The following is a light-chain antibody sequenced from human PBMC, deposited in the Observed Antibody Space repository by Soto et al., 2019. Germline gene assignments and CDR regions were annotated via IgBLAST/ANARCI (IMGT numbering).Light chain of an antibody. J-gene: IGKJ5*01. CDR1: PSVASNN. CDR3: QQRSNWPPIT. V-gene: IGKV3D-20*02. CDR2: GAS. Sequence: EIVLTQSPGTLSLSPGERATLSCRASPSVASNNLAWYQQKPGQSPRLLIYGASSRARGIPDRFTGSGSGTDFIPTISRLEPQDFAVYYCQQRSNWPPITFGQGTRVDIK.